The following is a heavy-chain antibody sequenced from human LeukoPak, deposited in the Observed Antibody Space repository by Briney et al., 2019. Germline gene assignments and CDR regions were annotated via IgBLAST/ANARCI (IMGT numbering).Heavy chain of an antibody. Sequence: GGSLRLSCAASGFTFSSYAMPWVRQAPGKGLEWVAVISYDGSNKYYADSVKGRFTISRDNSKNTLYLQMNSLRAEDTAVYYCARERYSYGPGAFDIWGQGTMVTVSS. J-gene: IGHJ3*02. CDR2: ISYDGSNK. CDR1: GFTFSSYA. D-gene: IGHD5-18*01. V-gene: IGHV3-30-3*01. CDR3: ARERYSYGPGAFDI.